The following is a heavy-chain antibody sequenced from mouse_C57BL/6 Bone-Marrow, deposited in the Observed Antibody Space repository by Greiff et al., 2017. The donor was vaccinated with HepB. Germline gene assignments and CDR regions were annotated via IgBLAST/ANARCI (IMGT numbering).Heavy chain of an antibody. CDR2: ISNGGGST. J-gene: IGHJ4*01. CDR3: ARLSITTVGYAMDY. D-gene: IGHD1-1*01. V-gene: IGHV5-12*01. CDR1: GFTFSDYY. Sequence: EVHLVESGGGLVQPGGSLKLSCAASGFTFSDYYMYWVRQTPEKRLEWVAYISNGGGSTYYPDTVKGRFTISRDNAKNTLYLQMSRLKSEDTAMYYCARLSITTVGYAMDYWGQGTSVTVSS.